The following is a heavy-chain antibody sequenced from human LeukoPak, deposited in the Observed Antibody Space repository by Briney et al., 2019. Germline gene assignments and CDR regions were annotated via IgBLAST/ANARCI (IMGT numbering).Heavy chain of an antibody. D-gene: IGHD3-10*01. Sequence: GGSLRLSCAGSGFSFSDAWFNWVRQTPEKGLEWLARIKRQTEGWAKDYAAPVKGRFTISRDDSENTLYLQMNSLKTEDTAVYYCTTGESFWGQGTLVTVSS. CDR1: GFSFSDAW. J-gene: IGHJ4*02. CDR2: IKRQTEGWAK. V-gene: IGHV3-15*01. CDR3: TTGESF.